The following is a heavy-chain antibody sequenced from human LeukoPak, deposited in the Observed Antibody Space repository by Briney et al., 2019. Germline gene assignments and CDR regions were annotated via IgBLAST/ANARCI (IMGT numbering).Heavy chain of an antibody. CDR1: GGSISSSSYY. Sequence: SETLSLTCTVSGGSISSSSYYGGWIRPPPGKGLEGIASIYYSRSTYCHPSLKSRVTIPVDTSKNQFSLKLSAVTGADTAVYYCGRIAVAGPLFDYWGQGTLVTVSS. V-gene: IGHV4-39*01. D-gene: IGHD6-19*01. J-gene: IGHJ4*02. CDR2: IYYSRST. CDR3: GRIAVAGPLFDY.